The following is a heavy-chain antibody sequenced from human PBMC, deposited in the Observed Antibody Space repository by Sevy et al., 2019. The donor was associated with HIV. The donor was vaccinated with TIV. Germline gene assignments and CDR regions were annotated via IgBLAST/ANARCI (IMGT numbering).Heavy chain of an antibody. CDR1: GDTFSNYW. CDR3: TRQPPYYASSDRGWYFDL. Sequence: GESLKISCKGSGDTFSNYWIGWVRQMPGKGLETMGIIIPGDSETRYSPSFQGHITISADKSITTAYLQWSDLKASDTAIYYCTRQPPYYASSDRGWYFDLWGRGTLVTVSS. D-gene: IGHD3-16*01. V-gene: IGHV5-51*01. J-gene: IGHJ2*01. CDR2: IIPGDSET.